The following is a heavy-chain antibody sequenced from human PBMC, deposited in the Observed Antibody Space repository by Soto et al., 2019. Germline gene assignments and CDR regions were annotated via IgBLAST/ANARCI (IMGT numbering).Heavy chain of an antibody. CDR3: ARDRYYSLEV. Sequence: VGSLRLSCALSVCTFSNDWMHCVRQAPGKGLVWVSHINSDGSSTNYADFVKGRFTIARDNAKNTVYLQMNSLRAEDTAVYYCARDRYYSLEVWGQGTTVSVSS. J-gene: IGHJ6*01. CDR1: VCTFSNDW. CDR2: INSDGSST. V-gene: IGHV3-74*01.